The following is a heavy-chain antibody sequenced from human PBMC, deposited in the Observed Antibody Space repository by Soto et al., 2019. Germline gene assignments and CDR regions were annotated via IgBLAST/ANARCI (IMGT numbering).Heavy chain of an antibody. D-gene: IGHD3-10*01. CDR1: GFTIYHYV. CDR2: INWNGGST. CDR3: ARGARGYYYYGMDV. Sequence: SLTISCAASGFTIYHYVIRWDSQARGKGLEWVSGINWNGGSTGYADSVKGRFTISRDNAKNSLYLQMNSLRAEGTALYYCARGARGYYYYGMDVWGQGTTVTVSS. J-gene: IGHJ6*02. V-gene: IGHV3-20*04.